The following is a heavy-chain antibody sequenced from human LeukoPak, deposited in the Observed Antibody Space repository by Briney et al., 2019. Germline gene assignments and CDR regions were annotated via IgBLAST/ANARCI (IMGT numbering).Heavy chain of an antibody. CDR1: GFTFSSYS. J-gene: IGHJ2*01. D-gene: IGHD2-8*01. Sequence: GSLRLSCAASGFTFSSYSMNWVRQPPGKGLEWIGEINHSGSTNYNPSLKSRVTISVDTSKNQFSLKLSSVTAADTAVYYCARGPGAVLMVYAARPVPWYFDLWGRGTLVTVSS. CDR3: ARGPGAVLMVYAARPVPWYFDL. CDR2: INHSGST. V-gene: IGHV4-34*01.